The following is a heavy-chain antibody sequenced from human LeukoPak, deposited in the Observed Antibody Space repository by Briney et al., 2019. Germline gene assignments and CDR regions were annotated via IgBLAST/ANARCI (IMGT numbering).Heavy chain of an antibody. D-gene: IGHD1-26*01. Sequence: GGSLRLSCAASGFTFSSHAMSWVRQAPGKGLEWVSAINDGGDNKQYTDSVKGRFTISRDSSKNTLFLHMNTLRAEDTAIYYCAKDRTVGASYWYFGLWGRGTLVTVSS. CDR3: AKDRTVGASYWYFGL. J-gene: IGHJ2*01. CDR1: GFTFSSHA. CDR2: INDGGDNK. V-gene: IGHV3-23*01.